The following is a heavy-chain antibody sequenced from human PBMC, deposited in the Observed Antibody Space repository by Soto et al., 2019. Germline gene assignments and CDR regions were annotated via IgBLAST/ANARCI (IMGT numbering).Heavy chain of an antibody. J-gene: IGHJ5*02. D-gene: IGHD3-16*01. Sequence: QITLKESGPTLVKPTQTLTLTCTFSGFSLTTRGVGVGWIRQPPGKALECLALIYWDDDKRYSPSLQSRLSITMHTSKNQVVLTMTNVDPVDTATYYCAHIPNYYQYDWFDPWGQGTLVSVSS. CDR3: AHIPNYYQYDWFDP. V-gene: IGHV2-5*02. CDR1: GFSLTTRGVG. CDR2: IYWDDDK.